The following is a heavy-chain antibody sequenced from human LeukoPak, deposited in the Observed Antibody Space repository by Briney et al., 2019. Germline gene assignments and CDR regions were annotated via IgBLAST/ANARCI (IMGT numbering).Heavy chain of an antibody. CDR3: ARVRVRYSSSSIGY. CDR2: IKQDGSEK. J-gene: IGHJ4*02. Sequence: GSLRLSCAASGFTFSSYAMSWVRQAPGKGLEWVANIKQDGSEKYYVDSVKGRFTISRDNAKNSLYLQMNSLRAEDTAVYYCARVRVRYSSSSIGYWGQGTLVTVSS. D-gene: IGHD6-6*01. CDR1: GFTFSSYA. V-gene: IGHV3-7*01.